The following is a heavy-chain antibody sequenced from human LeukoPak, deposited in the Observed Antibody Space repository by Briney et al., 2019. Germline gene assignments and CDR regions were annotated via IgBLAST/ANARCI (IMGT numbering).Heavy chain of an antibody. CDR2: INPSGGST. V-gene: IGHV1-46*01. CDR1: GYTFTSYY. Sequence: ASVKVSCKASGYTFTSYYMHWVRQAPGQGLEWMGIINPSGGSTSYAQKFQGRVTMTRDTSTSTVYTELSSLRSEDTAVYYCARDATWIQLWQKRYYYFDYWGQGTLVTVSS. CDR3: ARDATWIQLWQKRYYYFDY. J-gene: IGHJ4*02. D-gene: IGHD5-18*01.